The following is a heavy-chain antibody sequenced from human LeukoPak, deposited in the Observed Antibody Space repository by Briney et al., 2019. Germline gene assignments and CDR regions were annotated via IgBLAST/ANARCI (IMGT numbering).Heavy chain of an antibody. CDR3: AKGGGAYKPFDS. V-gene: IGHV3-23*01. J-gene: IGHJ4*02. D-gene: IGHD3-16*01. CDR1: GLTFATYA. Sequence: PGGSLRLSCTASGLTFATYAMSWVRQAPGKGLEWVSVISGSGNSADYADSVKGRFTISRDNSKNTLYLQMKSLRAEDTALYYCAKGGGAYKPFDSWGQGTLVTVSS. CDR2: ISGSGNSA.